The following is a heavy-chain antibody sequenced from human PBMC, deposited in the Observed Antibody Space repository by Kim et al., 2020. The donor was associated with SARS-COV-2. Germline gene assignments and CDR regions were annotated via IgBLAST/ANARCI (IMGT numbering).Heavy chain of an antibody. D-gene: IGHD3-10*01. J-gene: IGHJ6*02. CDR3: ARGPNYYGPRDYYYGMDV. V-gene: IGHV1-8*01. CDR2: MNPNSGNT. Sequence: ASVKVSCKASGYTFTSYDINWVRQATGQGLEWMGWMNPNSGNTGYAQKFQGRVTMTRNTSISTAYMELSSLRSEDTAVYYCARGPNYYGPRDYYYGMDVWGQGTTVTVSS. CDR1: GYTFTSYD.